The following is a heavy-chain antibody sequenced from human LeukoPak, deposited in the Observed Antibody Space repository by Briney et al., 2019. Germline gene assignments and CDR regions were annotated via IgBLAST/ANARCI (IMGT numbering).Heavy chain of an antibody. CDR3: ARAPQLWRKGLDPYYMDV. J-gene: IGHJ6*03. CDR2: INPNSGGT. Sequence: GASVKVSCKASGYTFNGYYIHWVRQAPGQGLEWMGWINPNSGGTNYAQKFQGRVTMTRDTSISTAYMELSRLRSDDTAVYYCARAPQLWRKGLDPYYMDVWGKGTTVTVSS. D-gene: IGHD3-10*01. CDR1: GYTFNGYY. V-gene: IGHV1-2*02.